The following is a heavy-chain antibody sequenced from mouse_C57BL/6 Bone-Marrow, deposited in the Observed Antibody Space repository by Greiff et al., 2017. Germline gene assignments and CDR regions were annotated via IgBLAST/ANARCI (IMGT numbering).Heavy chain of an antibody. Sequence: QVQLQQSGPELVKPGASVKISCKASGYTFTDYYINWVKQRPGQGLEWIGWIFPGSGSTYYNEKFKGKATLTVDKSSSTAYMLLSSLTSEASAVYFCARDYYGSSHYYFDYWGQGTTLTVSS. CDR3: ARDYYGSSHYYFDY. CDR1: GYTFTDYY. CDR2: IFPGSGST. D-gene: IGHD1-1*01. V-gene: IGHV1-75*01. J-gene: IGHJ2*01.